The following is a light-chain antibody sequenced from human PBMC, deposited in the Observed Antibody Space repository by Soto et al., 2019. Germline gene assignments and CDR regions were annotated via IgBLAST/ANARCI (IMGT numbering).Light chain of an antibody. CDR2: DAS. J-gene: IGKJ2*01. CDR3: QQSSNWPPYT. Sequence: EIVLTQSPATLSLSPGERATLSCRASQSVSSYLAWYQQKPGQAPRLLIYDASNRATGIPARFSGSVSGTDFTLTISSLEPEDFAVYYCQQSSNWPPYTFGQGTKLEIK. CDR1: QSVSSY. V-gene: IGKV3-11*01.